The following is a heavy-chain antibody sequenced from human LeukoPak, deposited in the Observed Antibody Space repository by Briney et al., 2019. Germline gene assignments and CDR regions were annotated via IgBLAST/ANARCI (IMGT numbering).Heavy chain of an antibody. CDR3: ARDLILGSGSYGQ. D-gene: IGHD3-10*01. J-gene: IGHJ4*02. V-gene: IGHV3-74*01. CDR2: IHGDGTFT. Sequence: GGSLRLSCAASGFTFSTYWMHWVRQAPGKGLVWVSRIHGDGTFTTSADSVKGRFTISRDNAQNMVYLQMNSLRVEDTAVYYCARDLILGSGSYGQWGQGTLVTVSS. CDR1: GFTFSTYW.